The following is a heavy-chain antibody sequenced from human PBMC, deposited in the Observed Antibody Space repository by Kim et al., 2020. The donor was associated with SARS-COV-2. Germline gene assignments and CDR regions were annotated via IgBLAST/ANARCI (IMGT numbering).Heavy chain of an antibody. J-gene: IGHJ3*02. D-gene: IGHD3-16*01. Sequence: PSLKSRVTISVDTSKNQFSLKLSSVTAADTAVYYCARMFVRSSATDAFDIWGQGTMVTVSS. V-gene: IGHV4-31*02. CDR3: ARMFVRSSATDAFDI.